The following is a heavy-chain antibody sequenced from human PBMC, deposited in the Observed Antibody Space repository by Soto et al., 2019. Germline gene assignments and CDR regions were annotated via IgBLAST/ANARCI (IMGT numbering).Heavy chain of an antibody. D-gene: IGHD5-18*01. CDR1: GYPFTNYY. CDR3: ARAFGYSYIYYFDS. Sequence: XSVKVSCKASGYPFTNYYIHWVRQAPGQGLEWMGWINPDSGATKYAQKFQDTVTMTRDTSISTAYMELSRMSSDDTAVYYCARAFGYSYIYYFDSWGQGTLVTAPQ. CDR2: INPDSGAT. J-gene: IGHJ4*02. V-gene: IGHV1-2*02.